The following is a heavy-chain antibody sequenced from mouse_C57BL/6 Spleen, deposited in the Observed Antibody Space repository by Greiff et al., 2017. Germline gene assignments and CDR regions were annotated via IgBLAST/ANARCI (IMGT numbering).Heavy chain of an antibody. V-gene: IGHV1-54*01. D-gene: IGHD2-9*01. J-gene: IGHJ1*03. CDR3: ARSTYYGYDGYFDV. CDR2: INPGSGGT. Sequence: QVQLQQSGAELVRPGTSVKVSCKASGYAFTNYLIEGVKQRPGQGLEWIGVINPGSGGTNYNEKFKGKATLTADKSSSTAYMQLSSLTSEDSAVYFCARSTYYGYDGYFDVWGTGTTVTVSS. CDR1: GYAFTNYL.